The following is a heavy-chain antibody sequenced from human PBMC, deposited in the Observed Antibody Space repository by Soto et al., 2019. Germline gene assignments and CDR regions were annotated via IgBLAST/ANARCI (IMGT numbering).Heavy chain of an antibody. D-gene: IGHD1-1*01. CDR3: AKTGTDGSWFDP. Sequence: SGPTLVNPTQTLTLTCTFSGVSLRNSGMRVSWIRQPPGKALEWLARIDWDDDTFYSTSLRTRLTISKDTSKNQVALTMTNMDSADTATYYCAKTGTDGSWFDPWGQGTLVTVS. J-gene: IGHJ5*02. CDR2: IDWDDDT. V-gene: IGHV2-70*04. CDR1: GVSLRNSGMR.